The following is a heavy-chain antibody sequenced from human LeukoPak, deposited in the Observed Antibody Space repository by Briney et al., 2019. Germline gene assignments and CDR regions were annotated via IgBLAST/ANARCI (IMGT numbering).Heavy chain of an antibody. D-gene: IGHD2-2*01. CDR2: TSAGGSST. V-gene: IGHV3-23*01. Sequence: GGSLRLSCAASGFTFNSYAMHWVRQAPGKGLEWVSTTSAGGSSTYYADSVKGRFTISRDNSKNTFYLQMNSLRAEDTAAYYCAKGGYCSSSSCYYGWFEPWGQGTLVTVSS. J-gene: IGHJ5*02. CDR3: AKGGYCSSSSCYYGWFEP. CDR1: GFTFNSYA.